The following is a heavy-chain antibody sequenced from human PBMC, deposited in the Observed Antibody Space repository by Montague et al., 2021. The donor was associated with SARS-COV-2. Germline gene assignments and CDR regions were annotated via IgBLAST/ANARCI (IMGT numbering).Heavy chain of an antibody. CDR3: VRASLIKARIAVAGTTVY. J-gene: IGHJ4*02. CDR1: GFTFNNYA. D-gene: IGHD6-19*01. CDR2: ISYDGSNK. Sequence: SLRLSCAASGFTFNNYAMHWVRQAPGKGLEWVAIISYDGSNKYYADSVKGRFAISRDNSENTLYLQMNSLRAEDTAVYYCVRASLIKARIAVAGTTVYWGQGTLVTISP. V-gene: IGHV3-30*09.